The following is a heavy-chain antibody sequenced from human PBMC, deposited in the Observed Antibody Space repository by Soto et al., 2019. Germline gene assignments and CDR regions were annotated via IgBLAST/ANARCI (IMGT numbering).Heavy chain of an antibody. CDR3: ARARSSSWRESDY. D-gene: IGHD6-13*01. Sequence: EVQLVESGGGLVQPGGSLRLSCAASGFTFSNYGMHWVRQAPGKGLEYVSAISSNGGSTYYANSVKGKFSISRDNSKNTLYLQMGSLRAEDMAVYYCARARSSSWRESDYWGQGTLVTVSS. J-gene: IGHJ4*02. V-gene: IGHV3-64*01. CDR2: ISSNGGST. CDR1: GFTFSNYG.